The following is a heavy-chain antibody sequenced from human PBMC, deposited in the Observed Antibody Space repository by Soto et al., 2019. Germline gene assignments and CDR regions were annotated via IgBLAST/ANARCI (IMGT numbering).Heavy chain of an antibody. CDR1: GYTFTSYG. CDR3: ARNPWIQLWRYDYYYYYYGMDV. Sequence: GASVKVSCKASGYTFTSYGISWVRQAPGQGLEWMGWISAYNGNTNYAQKLQGRVTMTTDTSTSTAYMELRSLRSDDTAVYYCARNPWIQLWRYDYYYYYYGMDVWGQGTTVTVSS. CDR2: ISAYNGNT. D-gene: IGHD5-18*01. V-gene: IGHV1-18*01. J-gene: IGHJ6*02.